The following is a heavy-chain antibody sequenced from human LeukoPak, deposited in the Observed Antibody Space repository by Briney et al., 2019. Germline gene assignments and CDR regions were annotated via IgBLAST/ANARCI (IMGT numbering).Heavy chain of an antibody. Sequence: PSETLSLTCTVSGGSLNSSSYYWGWIRQPPGKGLEWIGSIHYSGRTYYNPSLKSRVTISVDTSKNQFSLKLSSVTAADTAVYFCARSQATAMVSDYWGQGTLVTVSS. CDR2: IHYSGRT. CDR1: GGSLNSSSYY. J-gene: IGHJ4*02. CDR3: ARSQATAMVSDY. V-gene: IGHV4-39*01. D-gene: IGHD2-2*01.